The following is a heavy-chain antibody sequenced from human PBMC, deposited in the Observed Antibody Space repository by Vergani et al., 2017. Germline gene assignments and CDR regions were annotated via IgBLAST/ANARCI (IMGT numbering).Heavy chain of an antibody. Sequence: QVQLVESGGGVVQRGGSLRLYCATSGFTLSNYDMQWIRQGPGKGLEFVAFIQFDGNNQYYADSVKGRFTLSRDFSKNTLYLQMNSLRTDDTATYYCARELRLLDNRFDPWGQGTLVTVSS. CDR3: ARELRLLDNRFDP. J-gene: IGHJ5*02. D-gene: IGHD1-14*01. CDR1: GFTLSNYD. CDR2: IQFDGNNQ. V-gene: IGHV3-30*02.